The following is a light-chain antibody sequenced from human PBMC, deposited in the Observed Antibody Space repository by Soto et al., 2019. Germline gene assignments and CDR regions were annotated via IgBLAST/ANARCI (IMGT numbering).Light chain of an antibody. CDR1: SSDVGGYNF. CDR3: NSYGGSSNVV. Sequence: QSALTQPPSASGSPGQSVTISCTGTSSDVGGYNFVSWYQQYPGKAPKIIIYEVSKRASGVPDRFSGSKSGNTASLTVSGLQADDEADYYCNSYGGSSNVVFGEGTKVTVL. J-gene: IGLJ2*01. CDR2: EVS. V-gene: IGLV2-8*01.